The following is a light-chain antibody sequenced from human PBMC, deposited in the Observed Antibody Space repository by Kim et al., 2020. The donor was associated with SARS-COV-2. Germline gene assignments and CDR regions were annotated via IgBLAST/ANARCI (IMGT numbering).Light chain of an antibody. J-gene: IGKJ1*01. CDR1: QSVSSN. CDR3: QQYNNWPST. Sequence: VSPGERATLSCRASQSVSSNLAWYQQKPGQAPRLLIYGASTRATGIPARFSGSGSGTEFTLTISSLQSEDFAVYYCQQYNNWPSTFGQGTNVDIK. CDR2: GAS. V-gene: IGKV3-15*01.